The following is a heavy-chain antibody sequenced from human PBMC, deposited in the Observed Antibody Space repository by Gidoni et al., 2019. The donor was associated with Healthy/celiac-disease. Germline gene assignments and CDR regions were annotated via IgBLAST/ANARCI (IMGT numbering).Heavy chain of an antibody. CDR2: IYYSGST. CDR3: CLYSETTYYYYGMDV. Sequence: QLQLQDAGPGLVKPSETLSPTCTVPVGSISSSSYYWGWIRQPPGKGLEWIRSIYYSGSTYYNPSLKSRVTISVDTSKNQFSLKLSSVTAADTAVYYCCLYSETTYYYYGMDVWGQGTTVTVSS. J-gene: IGHJ6*02. D-gene: IGHD1-1*01. CDR1: VGSISSSSYY. V-gene: IGHV4-39*01.